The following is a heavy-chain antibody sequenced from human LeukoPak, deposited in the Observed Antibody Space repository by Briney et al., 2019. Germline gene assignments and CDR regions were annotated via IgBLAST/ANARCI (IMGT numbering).Heavy chain of an antibody. CDR2: ISAGGGGT. D-gene: IGHD5-12*01. Sequence: GGSLRPSCAASGFTFSSYAMTWVRQAPGKGLEWVSAISAGGGGTYYADSVRGRFTISRDNSKSTLDLQMNSLRAEDTAVYYCGRAYGGSVRLDYWGQGTLVTVSS. CDR1: GFTFSSYA. J-gene: IGHJ4*02. V-gene: IGHV3-23*01. CDR3: GRAYGGSVRLDY.